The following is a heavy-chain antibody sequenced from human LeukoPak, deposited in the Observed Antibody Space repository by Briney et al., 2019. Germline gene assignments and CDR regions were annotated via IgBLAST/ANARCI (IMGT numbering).Heavy chain of an antibody. CDR3: ARALNDAFDI. Sequence: GGSLRLSCAASGFTFSDYYMSWIRQAPGKGLEWVSYISNSGSGTYYPDSVKGRFTISRDNAKKSLYLQVKSLRAEDTAVYYCARALNDAFDIWGQGTMVTVSS. V-gene: IGHV3-11*04. CDR2: ISNSGSGT. J-gene: IGHJ3*02. CDR1: GFTFSDYY.